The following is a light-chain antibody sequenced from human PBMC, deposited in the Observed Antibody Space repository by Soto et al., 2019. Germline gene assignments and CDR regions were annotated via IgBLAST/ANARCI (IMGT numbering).Light chain of an antibody. CDR1: SSDVGGYKY. CDR2: AVN. V-gene: IGLV2-8*01. J-gene: IGLJ1*01. CDR3: SSYAGSNNYV. Sequence: QSVLTQHPSASGSPGQSVTISCTGTSSDVGGYKYVSWYQQYPGKAPKLMIYAVNKRPSGVPDRFSGSKSGNTASLTVSGLQAEDEADYYCSSYAGSNNYVFGTGTKVTVL.